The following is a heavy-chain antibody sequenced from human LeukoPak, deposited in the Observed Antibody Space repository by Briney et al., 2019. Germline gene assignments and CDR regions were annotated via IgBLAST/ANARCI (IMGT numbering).Heavy chain of an antibody. D-gene: IGHD3-9*01. Sequence: GGSLRLSCAASGFTFSSYAMTWVRLAPGKGLEWVSSFSGRSSNTYYADSVKGRFTISRDNSKHTLYLQMNSLRAEDTAVYYCARDSIYDILTGYYNYAFDLWGQGTMVTVSS. J-gene: IGHJ3*01. V-gene: IGHV3-23*01. CDR2: FSGRSSNT. CDR3: ARDSIYDILTGYYNYAFDL. CDR1: GFTFSSYA.